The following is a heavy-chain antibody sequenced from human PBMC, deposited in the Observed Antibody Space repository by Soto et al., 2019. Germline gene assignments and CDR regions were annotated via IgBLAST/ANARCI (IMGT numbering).Heavy chain of an antibody. V-gene: IGHV1-69*01. J-gene: IGHJ5*02. CDR2: IIPIFGTA. D-gene: IGHD5-18*01. CDR1: GGTFSSYA. Sequence: QVQLVQSGAEVKKPGSSVKVSCKASGGTFSSYAISWGRQAPGQGLEWMGGIIPIFGTANYAQKFQGRVTITADESTSTAYMELSSLRSEDTAVYYCARDPLSRYSYGYGWFDPWGQGTLVTVSS. CDR3: ARDPLSRYSYGYGWFDP.